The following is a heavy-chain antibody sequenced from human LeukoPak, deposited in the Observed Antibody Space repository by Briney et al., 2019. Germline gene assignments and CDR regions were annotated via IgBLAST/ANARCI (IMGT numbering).Heavy chain of an antibody. CDR1: GFNVSSNY. Sequence: GGSLRLSCAASGFNVSSNYMTWIRQAPGKGLEWVSLIYGADAAYYAESVRGRFMISRDNLKNTLFLQMNSLRVEDTAVYYCVTSTGQQFIPYDYWGQGTHVTDSS. D-gene: IGHD6-13*01. V-gene: IGHV3-66*02. CDR3: VTSTGQQFIPYDY. CDR2: IYGADAA. J-gene: IGHJ4*02.